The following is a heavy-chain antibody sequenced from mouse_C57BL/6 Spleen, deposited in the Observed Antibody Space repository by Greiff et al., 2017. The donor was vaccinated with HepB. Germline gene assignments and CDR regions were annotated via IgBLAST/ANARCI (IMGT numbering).Heavy chain of an antibody. J-gene: IGHJ4*01. D-gene: IGHD3-1*01. CDR3: ARGPYRAYYAMDY. CDR2: INPSNGGT. V-gene: IGHV1-53*01. CDR1: GYTFTSYW. Sequence: QVQLQQPGTELVKPGASVKLSCKASGYTFTSYWMHWVKQRPGQGLEWIGNINPSNGGTNYNEKFKSKATLTVDKSSSTAYIQLSSLTSEDSAVYYCARGPYRAYYAMDYWGQGTSVTVSS.